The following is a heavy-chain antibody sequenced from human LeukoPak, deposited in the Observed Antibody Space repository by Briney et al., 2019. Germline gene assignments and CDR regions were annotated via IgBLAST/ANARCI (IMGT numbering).Heavy chain of an antibody. Sequence: GGSLRLSCAASGFTFSQYWMSWVRQAPGKGLDWVAVISNDGSKKYYADSVKGRFTISRDNSKNTLSLQVSSLRTEDTAVYYCAKDRYGYAFEYSDSWGQGTLVTVSS. D-gene: IGHD5-18*01. CDR1: GFTFSQYW. J-gene: IGHJ4*02. CDR3: AKDRYGYAFEYSDS. V-gene: IGHV3-30*18. CDR2: ISNDGSKK.